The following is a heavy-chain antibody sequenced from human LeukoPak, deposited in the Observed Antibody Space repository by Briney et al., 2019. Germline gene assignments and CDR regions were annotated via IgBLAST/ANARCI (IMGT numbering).Heavy chain of an antibody. Sequence: GRSLRLSCAASGFTFSSYAMHWVRQAPGKGLEWVAVISYDGSNKYYADSVKGQFTISRDNSKNTLYLQMNSLRAEDTAVYYCASVHQLLPYWGQGTLVTVSS. CDR3: ASVHQLLPY. CDR1: GFTFSSYA. V-gene: IGHV3-30-3*01. CDR2: ISYDGSNK. J-gene: IGHJ4*02. D-gene: IGHD2-2*01.